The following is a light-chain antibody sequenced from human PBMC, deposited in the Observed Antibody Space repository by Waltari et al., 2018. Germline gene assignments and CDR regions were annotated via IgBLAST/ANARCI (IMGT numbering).Light chain of an antibody. CDR3: QQYNNWPPWT. CDR2: GSS. V-gene: IGKV3-15*01. J-gene: IGKJ1*01. CDR1: QRVSSN. Sequence: ELVLTQSPATLSVSPGDTATLSCRASQRVSSNLAWYQQKTGQAPRLLIYGSSTRATGIPARFSGSGSGTEFTLTIISLQSEDFAVYYCQQYNNWPPWTFGQGTKVEIK.